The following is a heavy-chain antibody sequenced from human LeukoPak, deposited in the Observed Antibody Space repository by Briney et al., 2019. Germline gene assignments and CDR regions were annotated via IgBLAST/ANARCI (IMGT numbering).Heavy chain of an antibody. Sequence: GASVKVSCKASGYTFTGYYMHWVRQAPGQGLEWMGWINPNSGGTNYAQKFQGRVTMTRDMSTSTVYMELSSLKSEDTAVYYCARRVGSGWYTLPPRQYYFDYWGQGTLVTVSS. CDR1: GYTFTGYY. D-gene: IGHD6-19*01. CDR2: INPNSGGT. CDR3: ARRVGSGWYTLPPRQYYFDY. V-gene: IGHV1-2*02. J-gene: IGHJ4*02.